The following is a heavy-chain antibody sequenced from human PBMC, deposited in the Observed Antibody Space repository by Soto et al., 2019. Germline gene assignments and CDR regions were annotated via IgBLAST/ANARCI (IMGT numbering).Heavy chain of an antibody. J-gene: IGHJ6*03. CDR2: IYYSGST. CDR1: GGSIGSGGYY. D-gene: IGHD6-13*01. V-gene: IGHV4-31*03. Sequence: PSETLSLTCTVSGGSIGSGGYYWSWIRQHPGMGLEWIGYIYYSGSTYYNPSLKSRVTISVDTSKNQFSLKLSSVTAADTAVYYCASSPLIAAAGSRPYYYYYYMDVWGKVTTVTVSS. CDR3: ASSPLIAAAGSRPYYYYYYMDV.